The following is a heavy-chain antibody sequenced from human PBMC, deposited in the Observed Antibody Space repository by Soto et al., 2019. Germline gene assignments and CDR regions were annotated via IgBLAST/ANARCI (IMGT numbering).Heavy chain of an antibody. CDR3: ARGLLKHTSKNAMDV. V-gene: IGHV3-74*01. Sequence: EVQLVESGGGLVQPGGSLRLSCAASGFTFRDYWMHWVRQAPGKGLVWVSRINTDGSITNYADSVRGRFTFSRDNAKDTLLLQMASLRAADPAVYYCARGLLKHTSKNAMDVWGQGATLTVSS. J-gene: IGHJ6*02. D-gene: IGHD3-9*01. CDR2: INTDGSIT. CDR1: GFTFRDYW.